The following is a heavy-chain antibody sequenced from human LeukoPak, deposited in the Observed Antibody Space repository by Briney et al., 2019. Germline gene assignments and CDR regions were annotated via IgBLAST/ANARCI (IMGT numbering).Heavy chain of an antibody. J-gene: IGHJ4*02. CDR2: IHSSGST. Sequence: SETLSLTCTVSGGSISSSAYHWGWIRQPPGKGLEWIGSIHSSGSTYYNPSLKSRVTISVRTSKNQVSLKLSSVTAADTAVYYCARDLQRDYGSGRYSVWGQGTLVTVSS. D-gene: IGHD3-10*01. CDR1: GGSISSSAYH. V-gene: IGHV4-39*02. CDR3: ARDLQRDYGSGRYSV.